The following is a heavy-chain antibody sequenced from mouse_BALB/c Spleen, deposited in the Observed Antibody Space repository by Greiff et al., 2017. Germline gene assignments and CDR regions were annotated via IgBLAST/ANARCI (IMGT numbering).Heavy chain of an antibody. CDR3: ARYLNPTGYAMDY. CDR1: GYTFTNYW. CDR2: IYPGGGYT. J-gene: IGHJ4*01. V-gene: IGHV1-63*02. Sequence: VQLQQSGAELVRPGTSVKISCKASGYTFTNYWLGWVKQRPGHGLEWIGDIYPGGGYTNYNEKFKGKATLTADTSSSTAYMQLSSLTSEDSAVYFCARYLNPTGYAMDYWGQGTSVTVSS.